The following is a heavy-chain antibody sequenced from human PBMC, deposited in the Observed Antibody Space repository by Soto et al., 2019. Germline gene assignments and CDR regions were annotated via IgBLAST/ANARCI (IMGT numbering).Heavy chain of an antibody. V-gene: IGHV3-30*04. CDR3: ARCRLPGRGADALDI. CDR2: ISNDGSLA. CDR1: GFTFSTYA. J-gene: IGHJ3*02. Sequence: QVQLVESGGGVVQPGRSLRLSCAASGFTFSTYAMHWVRQAPGEGLEWVAVISNDGSLAYYADSVKGRFTISRDNSNNAVYLQMHSRRPYDTAIYSCARCRLPGRGADALDIWGPGTQVTVSS.